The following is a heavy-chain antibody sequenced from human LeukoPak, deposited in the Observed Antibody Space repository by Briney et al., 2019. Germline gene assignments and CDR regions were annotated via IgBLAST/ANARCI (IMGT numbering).Heavy chain of an antibody. CDR2: IYYTGST. V-gene: IGHV4-39*02. D-gene: IGHD1-26*01. CDR1: GGSISSSSYY. J-gene: IGHJ4*02. CDR3: AGERGPYYHYFDY. Sequence: SETLSLTCTVSGGSISSSSYYWGWIRQPPGKGLEWIGSIYYTGSTYYNSSLKSRVTISVDTSKNQFSLNLTSVTASDTAVYYCAGERGPYYHYFDYWGQGTLVTVSS.